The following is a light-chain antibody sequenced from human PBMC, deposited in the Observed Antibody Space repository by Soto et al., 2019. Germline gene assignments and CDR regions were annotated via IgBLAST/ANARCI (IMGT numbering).Light chain of an antibody. Sequence: NVLAQRRGALELSSGERATLPCRASQSVSNNYLAWYQQKPGQAPRLLIYGASNRATGIPDRFSGSGSGTDFTLNISRLEPDDFPVYYCQQYVSSGTFGQGTKVDI. CDR1: QSVSNNY. V-gene: IGKV3-20*01. J-gene: IGKJ1*01. CDR2: GAS. CDR3: QQYVSSGT.